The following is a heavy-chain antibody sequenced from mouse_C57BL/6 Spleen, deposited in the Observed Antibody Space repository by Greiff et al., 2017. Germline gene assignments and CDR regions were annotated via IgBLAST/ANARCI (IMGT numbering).Heavy chain of an antibody. D-gene: IGHD1-1*01. J-gene: IGHJ1*03. CDR1: GYTFTSYG. Sequence: QVQLQQSGAELARPGASVKLSCKASGYTFTSYGISWVKQRTGQGLEWIGEIYPRSGNTYYNEKFKGKATLTADKSSSTAYMELRSLTSEDTAVYYCTTVYGSSPLYWYFDVWGTGTTVTVSS. CDR3: TTVYGSSPLYWYFDV. CDR2: IYPRSGNT. V-gene: IGHV1-81*01.